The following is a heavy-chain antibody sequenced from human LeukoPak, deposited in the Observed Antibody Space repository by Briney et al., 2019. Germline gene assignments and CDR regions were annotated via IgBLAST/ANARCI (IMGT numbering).Heavy chain of an antibody. CDR2: IKQDGSEK. D-gene: IGHD4-17*01. CDR1: GFSFSSYN. Sequence: PGGSLRLSCAASGFSFSSYNMSWVRQAPGKGLEWVANIKQDGSEKYYVDSVKGRFTISRDNAKNSLYLQMNSLRAEDTAVYYCARVSWSDYVASGAFDIWGQGTMVTVSS. CDR3: ARVSWSDYVASGAFDI. J-gene: IGHJ3*02. V-gene: IGHV3-7*01.